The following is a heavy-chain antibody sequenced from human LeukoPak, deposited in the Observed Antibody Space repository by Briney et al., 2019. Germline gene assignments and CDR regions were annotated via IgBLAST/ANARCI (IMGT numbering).Heavy chain of an antibody. Sequence: SETLSLTCTVSGGSISSSSYYWGWIRQPPGKGLEWIGGISFSGSTYYNPSLKGRVNISVDTSKNHFSLNLSSVTAADTAVYYCASARSAFYFNYWGQGTQVTVSS. J-gene: IGHJ4*02. V-gene: IGHV4-39*07. CDR3: ASARSAFYFNY. CDR1: GGSISSSSYY. D-gene: IGHD3-3*01. CDR2: ISFSGST.